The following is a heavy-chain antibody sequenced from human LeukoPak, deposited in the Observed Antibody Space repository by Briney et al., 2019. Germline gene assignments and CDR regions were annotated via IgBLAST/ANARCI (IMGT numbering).Heavy chain of an antibody. Sequence: ASVKVSCKASGYTFTSYAMHWVRQAPGQRLEWMGWINAGNGNTKYSQKFQGRVTITRDTSASTAYMELSSLRSEDTAVYYCARDGGYDWGLDYWGQGNLVTVSS. J-gene: IGHJ4*02. D-gene: IGHD5-12*01. CDR1: GYTFTSYA. CDR3: ARDGGYDWGLDY. V-gene: IGHV1-3*01. CDR2: INAGNGNT.